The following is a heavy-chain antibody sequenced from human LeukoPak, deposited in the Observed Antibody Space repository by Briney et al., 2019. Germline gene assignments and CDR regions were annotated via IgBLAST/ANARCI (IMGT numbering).Heavy chain of an antibody. Sequence: SETLSLTCTVSDGAITGYYWGWIRQPPGKGLEWIGNIYGNTNYNPSLKSRVTISVDTSKNHLSLKMNSVTAADTAVYYCARGYSTSWTYYFDYWGQGALVTVSS. D-gene: IGHD6-13*01. CDR3: ARGYSTSWTYYFDY. J-gene: IGHJ4*02. CDR1: DGAITGYY. CDR2: IYGNT. V-gene: IGHV4-59*01.